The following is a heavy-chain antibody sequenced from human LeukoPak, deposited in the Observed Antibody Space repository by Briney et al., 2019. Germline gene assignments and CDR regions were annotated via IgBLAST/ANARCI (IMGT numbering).Heavy chain of an antibody. V-gene: IGHV3-23*01. Sequence: PGGSLRLSCAASGFTFCSYAMTWVRQAPGKGLEWVSRISGSGGITYHADSVKGRFTISRDNSRNTVYLQMNSLRAEDTAVYYCAKTTAGHSSGRDPGWPIDYWGQGTLVTVSS. J-gene: IGHJ4*02. D-gene: IGHD6-19*01. CDR1: GFTFCSYA. CDR3: AKTTAGHSSGRDPGWPIDY. CDR2: ISGSGGIT.